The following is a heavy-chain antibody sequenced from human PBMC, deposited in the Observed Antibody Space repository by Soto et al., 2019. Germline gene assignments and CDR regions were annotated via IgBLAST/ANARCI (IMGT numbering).Heavy chain of an antibody. CDR2: IGVSPEHT. D-gene: IGHD5-18*01. Sequence: HPGGSLRLSCTASGFNFSFHAISWVRQAPWKGLQWVSSIGVSPEHTYYLDSVKGRFTISRDSAKKTLYLDMTSLRGEDTALYYCARIPGNTDPRPEYWGRGTRVTVCS. V-gene: IGHV3-23*01. CDR1: GFNFSFHA. CDR3: ARIPGNTDPRPEY. J-gene: IGHJ4*02.